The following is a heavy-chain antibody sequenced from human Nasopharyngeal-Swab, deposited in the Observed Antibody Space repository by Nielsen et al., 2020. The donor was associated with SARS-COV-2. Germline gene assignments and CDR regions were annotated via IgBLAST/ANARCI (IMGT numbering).Heavy chain of an antibody. V-gene: IGHV4-4*07. Sequence: SETLSLTCTVSGGSISSYYWSWIRQPAGKGLEWIGRIYTSGSTNYNPSLKSRVTMSVDTSENQFSLKLSSVTAADTAVYYCASSTRDYGGNSGDYWGQGTLVTVSS. D-gene: IGHD4-23*01. CDR3: ASSTRDYGGNSGDY. CDR1: GGSISSYY. CDR2: IYTSGST. J-gene: IGHJ4*02.